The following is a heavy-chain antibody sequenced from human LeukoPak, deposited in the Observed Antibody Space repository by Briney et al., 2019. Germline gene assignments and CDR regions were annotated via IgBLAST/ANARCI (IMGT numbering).Heavy chain of an antibody. V-gene: IGHV4-59*01. D-gene: IGHD2-21*01. CDR2: IYYSGST. CDR1: GGSISSYY. CDR3: ARGSFPGGADY. J-gene: IGHJ4*02. Sequence: SETLSLTCTVSGGSISSYYWSWIRQPPGKGLEWIGYIYYSGSTNYNPSLKSRVTISVDTSKNQFSLKLSSVTAADTAVYYCARGSFPGGADYWGQGTLVTVSS.